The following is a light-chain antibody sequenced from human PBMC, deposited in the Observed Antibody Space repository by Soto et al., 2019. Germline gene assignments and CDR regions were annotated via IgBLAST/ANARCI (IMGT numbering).Light chain of an antibody. Sequence: DIQMTQSPSSLSAFVGDRVTITCRASQRISNYLNWYRHKPGKAPKLLIYAASSLQSGVPSRFSGSGSVTDFTLTISSLQPEDFAAYFCQQSYTTPYTFGQGTKLEIK. CDR1: QRISNY. V-gene: IGKV1-39*01. J-gene: IGKJ2*01. CDR3: QQSYTTPYT. CDR2: AAS.